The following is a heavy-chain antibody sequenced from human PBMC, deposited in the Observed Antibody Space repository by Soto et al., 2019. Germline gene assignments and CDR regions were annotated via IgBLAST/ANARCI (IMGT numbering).Heavy chain of an antibody. D-gene: IGHD4-17*01. V-gene: IGHV3-30-3*01. CDR2: ISYDGSNK. Sequence: PGGSLRLSCAASGFTFINYAMHWVRQAPGKGLEGVAVISYDGSNKYYAGSVKGRFTISRDNSKNTMYPQMNSLSAEDTAVYHCARDQVKGTMTILWGQGTLVTVSS. J-gene: IGHJ4*02. CDR1: GFTFINYA. CDR3: ARDQVKGTMTIL.